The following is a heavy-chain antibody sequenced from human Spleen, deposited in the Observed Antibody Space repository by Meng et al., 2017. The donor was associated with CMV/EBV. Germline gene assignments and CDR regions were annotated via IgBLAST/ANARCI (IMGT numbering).Heavy chain of an antibody. D-gene: IGHD1-26*01. CDR2: INPNSGGT. Sequence: ASVKDSCKASGYTLTGYYMHWVRQAPGQGLEWMGWINPNSGGTNYAQKFQGRVTMTRDTSISTAYMALSRLRSDDTAVYYWARVPVWELHFDYWGQGTLVTVSS. CDR1: GYTLTGYY. CDR3: ARVPVWELHFDY. V-gene: IGHV1-2*02. J-gene: IGHJ4*02.